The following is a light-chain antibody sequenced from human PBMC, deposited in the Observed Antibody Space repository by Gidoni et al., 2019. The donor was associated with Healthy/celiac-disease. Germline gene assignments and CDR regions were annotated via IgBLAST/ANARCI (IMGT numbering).Light chain of an antibody. CDR3: QQSYSTPPWT. CDR1: QKISSY. CDR2: AAS. Sequence: DIQMTPSPSSLSASVGDRVTITCRASQKISSYLNWYQQKPGKAPKLLIYAASSLQSGVPSRFSGSGSGTDFTLTISILQPEDFATYYCQQSYSTPPWTFGQGTKVEIK. J-gene: IGKJ1*01. V-gene: IGKV1-39*01.